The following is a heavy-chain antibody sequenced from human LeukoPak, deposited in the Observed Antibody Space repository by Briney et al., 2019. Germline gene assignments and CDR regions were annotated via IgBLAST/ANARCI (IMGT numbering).Heavy chain of an antibody. CDR1: GGSISSSSYY. Sequence: ASETLSLTCTVSGGSISSSSYYWGWIRQHPGKGLEWIGYIYYRGSAYYNPSLKSRITISVDTSKNQFSLKLSSVTAADTAVYYCARLLWATVVYIDYWGQGTLVTVSS. CDR2: IYYRGSA. V-gene: IGHV4-31*03. J-gene: IGHJ4*02. D-gene: IGHD2-8*02. CDR3: ARLLWATVVYIDY.